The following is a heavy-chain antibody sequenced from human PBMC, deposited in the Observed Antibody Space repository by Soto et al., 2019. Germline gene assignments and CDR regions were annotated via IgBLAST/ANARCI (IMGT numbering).Heavy chain of an antibody. CDR3: ARDDLLVVPSALAI. Sequence: QVQLVQSGAEMKKPGASVRVSCKTSGDTFGTSGFHWVRQAPGQGLEWMGWISAYNGNTYYIQKLQGRVTMTTDKSTSTAYMELRSLKSDDTAVYFCARDDLLVVPSALAIWGQGTMVTVSS. CDR1: GDTFGTSG. CDR2: ISAYNGNT. D-gene: IGHD2-2*01. J-gene: IGHJ3*02. V-gene: IGHV1-18*01.